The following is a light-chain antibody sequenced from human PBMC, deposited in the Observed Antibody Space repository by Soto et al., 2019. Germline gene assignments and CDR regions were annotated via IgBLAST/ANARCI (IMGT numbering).Light chain of an antibody. V-gene: IGLV1-47*01. CDR2: RNN. Sequence: QSVLTQPPSASGTPGQRVTISCSGSSSNVGSNYVYWYQQLPGTAPKLLIYRNNQRPSWVPDRFSGSKSGTSASLAISGLRSEDEADYYCAAWDDSLGGFCVFGAGTKVTVL. CDR1: SSNVGSNY. J-gene: IGLJ1*01. CDR3: AAWDDSLGGFCV.